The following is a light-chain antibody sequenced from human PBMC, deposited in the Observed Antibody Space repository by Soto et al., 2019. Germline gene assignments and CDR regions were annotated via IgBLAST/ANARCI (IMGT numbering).Light chain of an antibody. CDR3: AAWDDSLNGYV. V-gene: IGLV1-44*01. CDR2: SNY. J-gene: IGLJ1*01. CDR1: SSNIVSNT. Sequence: QSVLTQPPSASGTPGQRVTISCSGSSSNIVSNTVNWYQQLPGTAPKLLIYSNYQRPSGVPDRFSGSKSGTSASLAISGLQSEDEADYYCAAWDDSLNGYVFGTGTRSPS.